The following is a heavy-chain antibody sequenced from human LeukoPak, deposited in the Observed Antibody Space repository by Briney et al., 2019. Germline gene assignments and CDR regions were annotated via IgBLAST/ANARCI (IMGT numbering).Heavy chain of an antibody. D-gene: IGHD5-12*01. J-gene: IGHJ6*03. Sequence: ASVKVSCKASGGTFSSYAISWVRQAPGQGLEWMGGIIPIFGTANYAQKFQGRVTITADKSTSTAYMELSSLRSEDTAVYYCARGIYRGYESDYYYYMDVWGKGTRSPSP. CDR2: IIPIFGTA. V-gene: IGHV1-69*06. CDR3: ARGIYRGYESDYYYYMDV. CDR1: GGTFSSYA.